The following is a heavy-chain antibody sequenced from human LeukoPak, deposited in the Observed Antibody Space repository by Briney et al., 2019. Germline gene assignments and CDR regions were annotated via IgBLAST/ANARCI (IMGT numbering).Heavy chain of an antibody. CDR2: ISSDGSYE. V-gene: IGHV3-30*09. J-gene: IGHJ4*02. CDR3: AKERITMVRGVMSADY. CDR1: GFTFSSCA. Sequence: PGGSLRLSCAASGFTFSSCAMHWVRQTPGKGLEWVAVISSDGSYEYYADCVKGRFAISRDNSKKTLNLQMNSLRAEDTAVYYCAKERITMVRGVMSADYWGQGTLVTVSS. D-gene: IGHD3-10*01.